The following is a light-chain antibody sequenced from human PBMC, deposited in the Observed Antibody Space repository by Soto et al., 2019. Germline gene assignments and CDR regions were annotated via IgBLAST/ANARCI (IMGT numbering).Light chain of an antibody. J-gene: IGKJ2*01. CDR1: QSISSW. CDR2: KAS. Sequence: DIQMTQSPSTLSASVGDRVTITCRASQSISSWLAWYQQKPGKAPKVLIYKASSLESGVPSRFSGSGSGTEFTLTISSLQPDDHATYYCQQYNSYPYAFGQGTKLEIK. CDR3: QQYNSYPYA. V-gene: IGKV1-5*03.